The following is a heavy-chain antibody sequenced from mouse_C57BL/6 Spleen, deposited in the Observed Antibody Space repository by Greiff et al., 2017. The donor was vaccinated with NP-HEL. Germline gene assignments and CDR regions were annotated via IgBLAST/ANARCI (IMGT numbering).Heavy chain of an antibody. J-gene: IGHJ2*01. V-gene: IGHV14-4*01. CDR3: TTPFDY. Sequence: VQVVESGAELVRPGASVKLSCTASGFNIKDDYKHWVKQRPEQGLEWIGWIDPENGDTEYASKFQGKATITADTSSNTAYLQLSSLTSEDTAVYYCTTPFDYWGQGTTLTVSS. CDR1: GFNIKDDY. CDR2: IDPENGDT.